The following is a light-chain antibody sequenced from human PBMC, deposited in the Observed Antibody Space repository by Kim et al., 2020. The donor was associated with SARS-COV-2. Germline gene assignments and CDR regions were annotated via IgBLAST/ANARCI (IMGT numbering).Light chain of an antibody. CDR2: GKN. V-gene: IGLV3-19*01. Sequence: SSELTQDPAVSVALGQTVRITCQGDSLRSYYASWYQQKPGQAPLLVIYGKNNRPSGIPDRFFGSSSGNTASLTITGAQAEDEADYYCNSRDSSDNHVVFGGGTQLTVL. J-gene: IGLJ2*01. CDR3: NSRDSSDNHVV. CDR1: SLRSYY.